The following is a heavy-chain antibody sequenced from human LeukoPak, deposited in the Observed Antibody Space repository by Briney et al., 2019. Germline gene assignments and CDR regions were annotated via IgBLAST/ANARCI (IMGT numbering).Heavy chain of an antibody. CDR3: ARRRLVAAAGRSYYYYYYMDV. J-gene: IGHJ6*03. V-gene: IGHV4-34*01. D-gene: IGHD6-13*01. CDR2: INHSGST. CDR1: GGSFSGYY. Sequence: KASETLSLTCAVYGGSFSGYYWSWIRQPPGKGLEWIGEINHSGSTNYNPSLKSRVTISVDTSKNQFSLKLSSVTAADTAVYYCARRRLVAAAGRSYYYYYYMDVWGKGTTVTISS.